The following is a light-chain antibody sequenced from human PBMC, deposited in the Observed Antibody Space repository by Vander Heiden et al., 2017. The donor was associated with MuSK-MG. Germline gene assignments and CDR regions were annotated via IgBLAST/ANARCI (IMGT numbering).Light chain of an antibody. CDR3: TSYTSSSTWV. J-gene: IGLJ3*02. CDR2: DVS. V-gene: IGLV2-14*03. Sequence: QSALPQPVSFAGSPGQSIAISCTGTSSDLGRYSYVSWYQQHPGKAPKLMIYDVSKRPSGVSNRFSGSKSGNTASLTVSGLQAEDEADYYCTSYTSSSTWVFGGGTKLTVL. CDR1: SSDLGRYSY.